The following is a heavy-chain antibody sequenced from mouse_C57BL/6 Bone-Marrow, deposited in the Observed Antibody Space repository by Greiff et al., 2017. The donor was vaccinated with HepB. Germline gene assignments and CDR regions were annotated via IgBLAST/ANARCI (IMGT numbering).Heavy chain of an antibody. Sequence: VQLQQPGAELVKPGASVKLSCKASGYTFTSYWMHWVKQRPGRGLEWIGRIAPNSGGTKYNEKFKSKATLTVDKPSSTAYVQLSSLTSEDSAVYYGARPEAGKATDFDVWGTGTTVTVSA. J-gene: IGHJ1*03. CDR2: IAPNSGGT. CDR3: ARPEAGKATDFDV. CDR1: GYTFTSYW. V-gene: IGHV1-72*01. D-gene: IGHD6-1*01.